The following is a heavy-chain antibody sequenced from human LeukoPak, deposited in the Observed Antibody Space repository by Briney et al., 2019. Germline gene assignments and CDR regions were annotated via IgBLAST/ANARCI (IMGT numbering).Heavy chain of an antibody. CDR1: GGTFSSYA. D-gene: IGHD3-3*01. CDR2: IIPIFGTA. V-gene: IGHV1-69*13. CDR3: ARLTIFGVYYYYGMDV. Sequence: ASVKVSCKASGGTFSSYAISWVRQAPGQGLEWMGGIIPIFGTANYAQKFQGRVTITADESTSTAYMELSSLRSEDTAVYYCARLTIFGVYYYYGMDVWGQGTTVTVS. J-gene: IGHJ6*02.